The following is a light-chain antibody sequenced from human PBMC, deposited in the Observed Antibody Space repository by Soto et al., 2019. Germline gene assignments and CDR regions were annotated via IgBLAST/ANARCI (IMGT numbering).Light chain of an antibody. V-gene: IGKV4-1*01. CDR3: QQHYSTLYT. CDR1: QSVLYSSNNKNY. CDR2: WAS. Sequence: DIVMTQSPDSLAVSLGERATINCKSSQSVLYSSNNKNYLAWYQQKPGQPPKLLIYWASTRESGVPDRFSGSGSGTDFTLTISSLQAEDVAVYYCQQHYSTLYTFGQGTKLEIK. J-gene: IGKJ2*01.